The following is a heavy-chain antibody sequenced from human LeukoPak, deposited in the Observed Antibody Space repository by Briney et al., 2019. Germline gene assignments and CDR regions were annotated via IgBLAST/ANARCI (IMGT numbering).Heavy chain of an antibody. J-gene: IGHJ4*02. Sequence: GGSLRLSCAASGFTFSSYWMTWVRQAPGNGLEWVANIKGDGSEKYYVDSVKGRFTISRDSAKNSLFLQMNSLRAEDTAVYYCASGRPSSSWYDYWGQGTLVTVSS. V-gene: IGHV3-7*01. CDR2: IKGDGSEK. D-gene: IGHD6-13*01. CDR1: GFTFSSYW. CDR3: ASGRPSSSWYDY.